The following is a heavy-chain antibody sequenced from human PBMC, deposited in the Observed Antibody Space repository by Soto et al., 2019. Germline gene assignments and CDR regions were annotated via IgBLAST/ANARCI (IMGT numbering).Heavy chain of an antibody. CDR2: ISAYNGNT. Sequence: ASVKVSCKATGYTFTGCVISWVRQAPGQGLEWMGWISAYNGNTNYAQKLQGRVTMTTDTSTSTAYMELRSLRSDDTAVYYCARERRGYDILTGYYTDRGFDYWG. CDR3: ARERRGYDILTGYYTDRGFDY. CDR1: GYTFTGCV. J-gene: IGHJ4*01. D-gene: IGHD3-9*01. V-gene: IGHV1-18*04.